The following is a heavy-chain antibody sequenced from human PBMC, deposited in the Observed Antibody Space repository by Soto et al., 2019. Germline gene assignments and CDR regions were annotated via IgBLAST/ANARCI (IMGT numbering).Heavy chain of an antibody. Sequence: GGSLRLSCAGSGFTFSNYAMTWVRQSPGKGLEWVSSISDSGSDTYYAVSVRGRFTISRDDSKNTLYLQMNALRAEDTALYYCAKDTYSTAWFFWGQGTLVTVSS. CDR2: ISDSGSDT. D-gene: IGHD6-13*01. CDR3: AKDTYSTAWFF. J-gene: IGHJ4*02. CDR1: GFTFSNYA. V-gene: IGHV3-23*01.